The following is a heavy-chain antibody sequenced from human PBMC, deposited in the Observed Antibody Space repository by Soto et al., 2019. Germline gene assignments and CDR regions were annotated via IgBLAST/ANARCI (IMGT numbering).Heavy chain of an antibody. J-gene: IGHJ6*02. CDR3: ARDLWGYCGTDCYPLDV. CDR1: GGSISGYY. Sequence: SETLSLTCTVSGGSISGYYWSWTRQPPGKGLEWIGYMYNTGSTVYNPSFKSRVTISVDTSKNQSSLKLNSVTAADTAVYYCARDLWGYCGTDCYPLDVWGQGTTVTVS. V-gene: IGHV4-59*01. CDR2: MYNTGST. D-gene: IGHD2-21*02.